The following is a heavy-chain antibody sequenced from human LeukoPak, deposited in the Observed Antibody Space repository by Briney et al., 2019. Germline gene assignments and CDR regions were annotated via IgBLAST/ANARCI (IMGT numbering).Heavy chain of an antibody. CDR1: GFPLSYSG. V-gene: IGHV3-30*02. CDR2: IRYDGSNK. CDR3: AKDLKANYFDY. Sequence: GGSLRLSCAASGFPLSYSGMHWVRHAPGKGLEWVAFIRYDGSNKYYGDSVKGRVTISRDNSKNTLYLQMSSLRAEDTAVYYCAKDLKANYFDYWGQGTLVTVSS. J-gene: IGHJ4*02.